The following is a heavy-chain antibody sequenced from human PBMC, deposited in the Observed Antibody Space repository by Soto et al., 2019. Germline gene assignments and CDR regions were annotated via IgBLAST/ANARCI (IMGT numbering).Heavy chain of an antibody. Sequence: GASVKVSCKASGGTFSSYAISWVRQAPGQGLEWMGGIIPIFGTANYAQKFQGRVTITADKSTGTAYMELSSLRSEDTAVYYCARLDYYGSGSHRYWGQGTLVTVSS. CDR2: IIPIFGTA. D-gene: IGHD3-10*01. CDR3: ARLDYYGSGSHRY. V-gene: IGHV1-69*06. J-gene: IGHJ4*02. CDR1: GGTFSSYA.